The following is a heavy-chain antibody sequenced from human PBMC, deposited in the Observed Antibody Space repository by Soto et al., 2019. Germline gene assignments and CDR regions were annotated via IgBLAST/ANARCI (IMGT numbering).Heavy chain of an antibody. J-gene: IGHJ4*02. Sequence: GGSLRLSCAASGFTFRDYGMHWVRQAPGKGLEWVAVIGHVGNSIYYGDSVKGRFTVSRDNSKNTLYLQMNSLRAEDTAVYYCARDLDIGKYFDYWGQGTLVTVSS. CDR1: GFTFRDYG. CDR3: ARDLDIGKYFDY. CDR2: IGHVGNSI. V-gene: IGHV3-33*01.